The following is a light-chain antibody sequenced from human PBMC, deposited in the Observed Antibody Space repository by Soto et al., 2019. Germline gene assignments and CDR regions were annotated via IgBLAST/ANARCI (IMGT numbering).Light chain of an antibody. CDR1: SGHSSYA. CDR2: LNSDGSH. CDR3: RTLGAGIKV. Sequence: QLVLTQSPSASASLGASVKLTCTLSSGHSSYAIAWQQQQPEKGPRYLMKLNSDGSHSKGDGIPERFSGSSSGAERYLTNSSLQSDAESDYYWRTLGAGIKVFGSGTKLTVL. V-gene: IGLV4-69*01. J-gene: IGLJ1*01.